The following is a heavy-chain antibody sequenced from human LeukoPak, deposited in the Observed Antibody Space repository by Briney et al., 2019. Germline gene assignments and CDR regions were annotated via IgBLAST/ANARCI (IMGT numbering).Heavy chain of an antibody. CDR2: IKQGWSEK. Sequence: PGGPLTLLCGASGFPFRRYWVRWVRQAPGEGVEGVAHIKQGWSEKYYVDSVKGRFTISRDNAKNSLYLQMNSLRAEDTAVYYCARDLTALRFLEWLPLYGMDVWGQGTTVTVSS. CDR3: ARDLTALRFLEWLPLYGMDV. D-gene: IGHD3-3*01. CDR1: GFPFRRYW. J-gene: IGHJ6*02. V-gene: IGHV3-7*01.